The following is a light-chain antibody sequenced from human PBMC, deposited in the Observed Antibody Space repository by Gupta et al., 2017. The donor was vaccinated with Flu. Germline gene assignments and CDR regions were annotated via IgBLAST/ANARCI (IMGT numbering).Light chain of an antibody. Sequence: QSALTQPAPVSGSPGQSITISCTGTSSDVGGYNLVTWYQQHPGKAPKLIIYGGSQRPSGVSSRFSGSKSGNTASLTISGLQAEDEADYYCCSFAGGDTYVFGTGTKVTVL. CDR1: SSDVGGYNL. V-gene: IGLV2-23*01. CDR2: GGS. CDR3: CSFAGGDTYV. J-gene: IGLJ1*01.